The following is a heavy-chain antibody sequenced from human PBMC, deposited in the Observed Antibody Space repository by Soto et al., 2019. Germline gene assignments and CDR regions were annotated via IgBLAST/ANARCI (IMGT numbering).Heavy chain of an antibody. Sequence: QVQLVQSGAEVKEPGASVKVSCKASGYTLRTYGISWLRQAPGQGLEWMGWISAYNGITNYAGKLQGRCTMTTDTSTRTAYMELRSLRSDDTAVYYCARVTRGTVTIDFWGQGTLVSVSS. D-gene: IGHD4-17*01. CDR2: ISAYNGIT. J-gene: IGHJ4*02. V-gene: IGHV1-18*01. CDR1: GYTLRTYG. CDR3: ARVTRGTVTIDF.